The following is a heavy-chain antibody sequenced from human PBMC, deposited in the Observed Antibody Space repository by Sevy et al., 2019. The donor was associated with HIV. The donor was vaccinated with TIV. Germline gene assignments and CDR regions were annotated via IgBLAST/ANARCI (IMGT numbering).Heavy chain of an antibody. CDR2: IKSKTEGGTT. CDR1: GFTFSNAW. CDR3: TTDVPLGYCSSTSCYRRIDY. V-gene: IGHV3-15*01. Sequence: GGSLRLSCAASGFTFSNAWMSWVRQAPGKGLEWVGRIKSKTEGGTTDYAAPVKGRLTISRDDSKNTRYLTMNSRKTEDTAVYYCTTDVPLGYCSSTSCYRRIDYWGQGTLVTVSS. J-gene: IGHJ4*02. D-gene: IGHD2-2*01.